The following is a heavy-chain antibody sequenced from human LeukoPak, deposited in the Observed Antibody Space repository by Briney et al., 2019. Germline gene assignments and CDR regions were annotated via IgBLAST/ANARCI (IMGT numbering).Heavy chain of an antibody. CDR2: INHSGST. V-gene: IGHV4-34*01. CDR1: GGSFSGYY. D-gene: IGHD3-10*01. J-gene: IGHJ6*02. Sequence: SETLSLTCAVYGGSFSGYYWSWIRQPPGKGLEWIGEINHSGSTNYNPSLKSRVTISVDTSKNQFSLKLSSVTAADTAVYYCARALVPMVRGVIITGTFYYYGMDVWGQGATVTVSS. CDR3: ARALVPMVRGVIITGTFYYYGMDV.